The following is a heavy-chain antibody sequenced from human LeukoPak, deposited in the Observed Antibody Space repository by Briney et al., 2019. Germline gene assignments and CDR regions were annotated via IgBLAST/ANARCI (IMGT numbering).Heavy chain of an antibody. J-gene: IGHJ4*02. CDR3: ARAGIVGQKDY. D-gene: IGHD1-26*01. CDR2: INPSGGST. V-gene: IGHV1-46*01. CDR1: GYTFTSYY. Sequence: ASVKVSCKASGYTFTSYYMHWVRQAPGQGLEWMGIINPSGGSTSYAQKFQGRVTMTRDTSTGTVYMELSSLRSEDTAVYYCARAGIVGQKDYWGQGTLVTVSS.